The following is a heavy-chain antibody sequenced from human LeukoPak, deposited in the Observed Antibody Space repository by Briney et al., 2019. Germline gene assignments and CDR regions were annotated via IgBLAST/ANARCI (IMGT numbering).Heavy chain of an antibody. Sequence: LRLSCVASGFTFSSYSFNWVRQPPGKGLEWIGYIYHSGSTYYNPSLKSRVTISVDRSKNQFSLRLSSVTAADTAVYYCAREGSYDFWSASIASYYYYMDVWGKGTTVTVSS. CDR3: AREGSYDFWSASIASYYYYMDV. D-gene: IGHD3-3*01. CDR1: GFTFSSYS. CDR2: IYHSGST. V-gene: IGHV4-30-2*01. J-gene: IGHJ6*03.